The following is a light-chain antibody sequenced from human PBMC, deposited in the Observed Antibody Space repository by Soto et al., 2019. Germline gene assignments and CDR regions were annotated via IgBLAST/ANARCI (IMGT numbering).Light chain of an antibody. CDR1: SIDVGGYNY. CDR3: NSYTSSSTLV. V-gene: IGLV2-14*01. Sequence: QSALTQPASVSAFPGQSITISCTGTSIDVGGYNYVSWYQQYPGKAPKLMIYDVTKRPSGVSNRFSGSKSGNTASLTISGLQAEDEADYYCNSYTSSSTLVFGGGTKLTVL. CDR2: DVT. J-gene: IGLJ2*01.